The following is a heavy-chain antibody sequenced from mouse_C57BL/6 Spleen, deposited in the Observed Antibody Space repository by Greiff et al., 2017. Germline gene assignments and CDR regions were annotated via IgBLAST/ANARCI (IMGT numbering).Heavy chain of an antibody. D-gene: IGHD2-1*01. CDR1: GYTFTRYG. CDR3: ARTLDGNYEDYAMDY. Sequence: QVQLQQSGAELARPGASVKLSCKASGYTFTRYGISWVKQRTGQGLEWIGEIYPRSGNTYYNEKFKGKATLTVDKSSSTAYMELRSLTSEDSAVYFCARTLDGNYEDYAMDYWGQGTSVTVAS. V-gene: IGHV1-81*01. J-gene: IGHJ4*01. CDR2: IYPRSGNT.